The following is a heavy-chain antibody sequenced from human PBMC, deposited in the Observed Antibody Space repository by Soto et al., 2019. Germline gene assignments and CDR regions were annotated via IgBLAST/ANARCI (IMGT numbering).Heavy chain of an antibody. CDR2: IGDADDT. Sequence: EVQLLESGEGLVQPGGSLRLSCAASGFNVRTDDMHWVRQRTGESLEWVSAIGDADDTYYLDSVQGRFTISRENADNMLYLQMNRLTAGDTAVYYCARKRGIGLDVWGQGAAVTVS. V-gene: IGHV3-13*01. CDR3: ARKRGIGLDV. J-gene: IGHJ6*02. D-gene: IGHD3-16*01. CDR1: GFNVRTDD.